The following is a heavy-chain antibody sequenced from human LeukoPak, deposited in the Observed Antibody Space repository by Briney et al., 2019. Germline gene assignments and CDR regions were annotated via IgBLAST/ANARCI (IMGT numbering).Heavy chain of an antibody. V-gene: IGHV4-61*02. J-gene: IGHJ4*02. CDR1: GGSISSGSYY. CDR3: ASPPGDYYGSGSYNY. D-gene: IGHD3-10*01. Sequence: PSQTLSLTCTVSGGSISSGSYYWSWIRQPAGKGLEWIGRIYTSGSTNYNPSLKSRVTISLDTSKNQFSLKLSSVTAADTAVYYCASPPGDYYGSGSYNYWGQGTLVTVSS. CDR2: IYTSGST.